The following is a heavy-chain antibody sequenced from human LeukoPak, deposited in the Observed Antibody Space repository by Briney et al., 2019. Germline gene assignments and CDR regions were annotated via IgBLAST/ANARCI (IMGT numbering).Heavy chain of an antibody. CDR3: ARDLEGLERNFDH. CDR2: INPNSGGT. D-gene: IGHD1-1*01. V-gene: IGHV1-2*02. CDR1: GYTFTGYY. J-gene: IGHJ4*02. Sequence: ASVKVSCKASGYTFTGYYMHWVRQAPGQGLEWMGWINPNSGGTNYAQKFQGRVTMTRDTSISTAYMELSRLRSDDTAVYYCARDLEGLERNFDHWGQGTLVTVSP.